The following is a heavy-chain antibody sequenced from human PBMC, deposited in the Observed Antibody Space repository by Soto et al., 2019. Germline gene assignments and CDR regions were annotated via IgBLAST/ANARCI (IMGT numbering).Heavy chain of an antibody. CDR2: ISGSGGST. Sequence: TGGDLRVSWGGSGVIFSRYANSWGRQVPGKGLEWVSAISGSGGSTYYADSVKGRFTISRDNSKNTLYLQMNSLRAEDTAVYYCAKVPREYHIYMDVWGKGTTVTVSS. D-gene: IGHD2-2*01. CDR1: GVIFSRYA. J-gene: IGHJ6*03. CDR3: AKVPREYHIYMDV. V-gene: IGHV3-23*01.